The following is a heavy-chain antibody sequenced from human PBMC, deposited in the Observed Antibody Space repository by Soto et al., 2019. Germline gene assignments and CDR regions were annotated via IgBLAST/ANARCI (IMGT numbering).Heavy chain of an antibody. J-gene: IGHJ6*02. CDR2: KYYSGNT. CDR1: GGSISGFY. D-gene: IGHD6-6*01. V-gene: IGHV4-59*01. CDR3: ARGFELAARGMDV. Sequence: SETLSLTCAVSGGSISGFYWSWIRQAPGKELEWLGYKYYSGNTNYNPSLKGRVTMSIDTSKNHFSLILTSVTAADTAVYFCARGFELAARGMDVWGQGTTVTVSS.